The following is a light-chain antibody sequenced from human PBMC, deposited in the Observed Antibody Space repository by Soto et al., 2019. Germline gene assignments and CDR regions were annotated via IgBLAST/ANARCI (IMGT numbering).Light chain of an antibody. J-gene: IGKJ2*01. V-gene: IGKV3-15*01. CDR1: QSIDSH. Sequence: ETVMTQSPATLSVSPGERATLSCRASQSIDSHLAWYQQKPGQAPRLLIYGSSTRATGIPARFSGSGSGTEFTLTITSLQFEDFAVYYCQQYNKWPPGTFGQGTKLEIK. CDR2: GSS. CDR3: QQYNKWPPGT.